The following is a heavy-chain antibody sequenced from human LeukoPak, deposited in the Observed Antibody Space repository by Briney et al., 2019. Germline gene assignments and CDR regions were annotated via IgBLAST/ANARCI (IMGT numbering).Heavy chain of an antibody. D-gene: IGHD5-18*01. J-gene: IGHJ4*02. CDR1: GYTFTSYA. Sequence: ASVKVSCKASGYTFTSYAMHWVRQAPGQRLEWMGWINAGNGITKYSQKFQGRVTITRDTSASTAYMELSSLRSEDTAVYYCARVGLWRNFDYWGQGTLVTVSS. CDR3: ARVGLWRNFDY. CDR2: INAGNGIT. V-gene: IGHV1-3*01.